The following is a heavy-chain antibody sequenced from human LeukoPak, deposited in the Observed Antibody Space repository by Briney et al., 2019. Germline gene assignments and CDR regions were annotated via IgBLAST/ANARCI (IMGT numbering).Heavy chain of an antibody. CDR3: ARVPDERTIRYFDWLYNY. D-gene: IGHD3-9*01. CDR1: GGSFSGYY. CDR2: INHSGST. J-gene: IGHJ4*02. Sequence: SETLSLTCAVYGGSFSGYYWSWIRQPPGKGLEWIGEINHSGSTNYNPSLKSRVTISVDTSKNQFSLKLSSVTAADTAVYYCARVPDERTIRYFDWLYNYWGQGTLVTVSS. V-gene: IGHV4-34*01.